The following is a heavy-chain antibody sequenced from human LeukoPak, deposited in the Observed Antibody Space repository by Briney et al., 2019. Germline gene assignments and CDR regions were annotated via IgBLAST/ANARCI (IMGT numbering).Heavy chain of an antibody. CDR1: GFTFSSYA. D-gene: IGHD4-17*01. V-gene: IGHV3-23*01. Sequence: GGSLRLSCAASGFTFSSYAMSWVRQAPGKGLEWVPAISGSGGSTYYADSVKGRFTISRDNSKNTLYLQMYSLRAEDTAVYYCALYGDYGAFDIWGQGTMVTVSS. J-gene: IGHJ3*02. CDR2: ISGSGGST. CDR3: ALYGDYGAFDI.